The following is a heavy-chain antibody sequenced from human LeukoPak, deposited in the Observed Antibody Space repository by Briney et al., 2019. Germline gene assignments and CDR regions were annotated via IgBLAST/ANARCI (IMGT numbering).Heavy chain of an antibody. D-gene: IGHD3-10*01. CDR2: ISASGGST. CDR1: GFTFSSYA. V-gene: IGHV3-23*01. Sequence: GGSLRLSCAASGFTFSSYAMTWVRQAPGKGLEWVSSISASGGSTNYADSVKGRFTISRDNSKSTVYLQMNSLRAEDTAVYYCAKGDGSGSCYNVEWGQGTLVTVSS. CDR3: AKGDGSGSCYNVE. J-gene: IGHJ4*02.